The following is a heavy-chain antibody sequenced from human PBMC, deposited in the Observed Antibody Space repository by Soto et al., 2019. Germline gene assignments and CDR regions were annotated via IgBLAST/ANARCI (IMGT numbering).Heavy chain of an antibody. CDR2: IVVGSGNT. V-gene: IGHV1-58*02. D-gene: IGHD1-20*01. J-gene: IGHJ6*03. Sequence: SVKVSCKASGFTFTSSAMQWVRQARGQRLEWIGWIVVGSGNTNYAQKFQERVTITRDMSTSTAYMELSSLRSEDTAVYYCAASNPTRKDNWNPHYYYYYMDVWGKRTSDTVSS. CDR1: GFTFTSSA. CDR3: AASNPTRKDNWNPHYYYYYMDV.